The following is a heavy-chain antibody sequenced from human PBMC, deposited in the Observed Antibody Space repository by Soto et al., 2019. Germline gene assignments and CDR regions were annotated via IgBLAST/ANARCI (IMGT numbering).Heavy chain of an antibody. CDR2: IYTGGST. CDR1: GFTVSSNF. V-gene: IGHV3-53*01. CDR3: ARGGPAYWFDP. D-gene: IGHD2-2*01. Sequence: QLVESGGGLIQPRGSLRLSCAASGFTVSSNFMTWVRQAPGKGLEWVSVIYTGGSTYYTDSVKGRFTISRDNSKNTLYLQMNSLRAEDTALYYCARGGPAYWFDPWGQGTLVTVSS. J-gene: IGHJ5*02.